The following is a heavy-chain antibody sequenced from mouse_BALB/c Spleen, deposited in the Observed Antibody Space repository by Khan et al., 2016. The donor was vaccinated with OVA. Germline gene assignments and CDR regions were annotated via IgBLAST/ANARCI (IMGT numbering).Heavy chain of an antibody. J-gene: IGHJ4*01. V-gene: IGHV2-6-7*01. CDR2: IWGDGST. CDR3: ARHAAMDY. CDR1: GFSLTGYG. Sequence: QVQLKESGPGLVAPSQNLSITCTVSGFSLTGYGVNWVRQPPGKGLEWLGMIWGDGSTDYSSALKSRLSITKDDSKSQVFLKMNSLQTDDTARYYCARHAAMDYWGQGTSVTVSS.